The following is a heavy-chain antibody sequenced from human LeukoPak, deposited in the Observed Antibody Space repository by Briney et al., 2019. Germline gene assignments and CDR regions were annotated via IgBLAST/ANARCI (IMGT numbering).Heavy chain of an antibody. V-gene: IGHV4-30-4*01. Sequence: PSQTLSLTCTVSGGSISSGDYYWSWIRQPPGKGLEWIGYIYYSGSTYYNPSLKSRVTISVDTSKNQFSLKLSSVTAADTAVYYCARGGGYNWNYAAFDIWGQGTMVTVSS. CDR1: GGSISSGDYY. D-gene: IGHD1-7*01. J-gene: IGHJ3*02. CDR3: ARGGGYNWNYAAFDI. CDR2: IYYSGST.